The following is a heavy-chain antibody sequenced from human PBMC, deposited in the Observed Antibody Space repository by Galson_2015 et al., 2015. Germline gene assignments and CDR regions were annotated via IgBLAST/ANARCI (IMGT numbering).Heavy chain of an antibody. CDR2: ISYAGSNK. D-gene: IGHD1-26*01. J-gene: IGHJ4*02. CDR1: GFTFSSYG. CDR3: ETDAVVGASTSYFDY. V-gene: IGHV3-30*03. Sequence: SLRLSCEASGFTFSSYGMNWVRQAPGKGLEWVAVISYAGSNKYYADSVKGRFTISRDNSKNTLYLQMNSLRAEDTAVYYCETDAVVGASTSYFDYWGQGTLVTVSS.